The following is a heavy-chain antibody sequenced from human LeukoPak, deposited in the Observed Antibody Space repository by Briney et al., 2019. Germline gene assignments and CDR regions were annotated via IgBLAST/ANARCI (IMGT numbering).Heavy chain of an antibody. CDR3: AREVPTNGRYCSGGSCYGAFDI. CDR1: GYTFTSYG. Sequence: ASVKVSCKASGYTFTSYGISWVRQAPGQGLEWMGWISAYNGNTNYAQKLQGRVTMTTDTSTSTAYMELRSLRSDDTAVYYCAREVPTNGRYCSGGSCYGAFDIWGQGTMVTVSS. D-gene: IGHD2-15*01. J-gene: IGHJ3*02. CDR2: ISAYNGNT. V-gene: IGHV1-18*01.